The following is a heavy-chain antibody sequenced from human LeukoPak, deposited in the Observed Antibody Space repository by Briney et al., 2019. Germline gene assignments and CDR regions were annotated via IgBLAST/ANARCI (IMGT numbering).Heavy chain of an antibody. J-gene: IGHJ4*02. D-gene: IGHD2/OR15-2a*01. CDR2: ISYDGSDK. CDR1: TFALSRYA. CDR3: VSFYETY. Sequence: PGGSLRLSCAASTFALSRYAMHWVRQAPGRGLEWVGVISYDGSDKFYADSVKGRFTISRDNSKNTLYLQMNSLTTEDTAVYYCVSFYETYWGRGTLVTVSS. V-gene: IGHV3-30*04.